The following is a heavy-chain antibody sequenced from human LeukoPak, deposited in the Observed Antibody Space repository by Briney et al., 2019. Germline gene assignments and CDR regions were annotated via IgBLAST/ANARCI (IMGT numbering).Heavy chain of an antibody. CDR1: GFTFSSYS. CDR2: INHSGST. D-gene: IGHD2-2*01. CDR3: ARDGRGYCSSTSCYVDY. J-gene: IGHJ4*02. V-gene: IGHV4-34*01. Sequence: GSLRLSCAASGFTFSSYSMNWVRQPPGKGLEWIGEINHSGSTNYNPSLKSRVTISVDTSKNQFSLKLSSVTAADTAVYYCARDGRGYCSSTSCYVDYWGQGTLVTVSS.